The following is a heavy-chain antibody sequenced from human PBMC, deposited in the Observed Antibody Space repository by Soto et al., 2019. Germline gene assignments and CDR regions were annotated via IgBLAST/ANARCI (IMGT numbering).Heavy chain of an antibody. J-gene: IGHJ6*02. CDR2: IWYDGSNK. Sequence: QVQLVESGGGVVQPGRSLRLSCAASGFTFSSYGMHWVRQAPGKGLEWVAVIWYDGSNKYYADSVKGRFTISRDNSKNTLYLKMNSLRAEDTAVYYCARDRDDIVTGYYYYYGMDVWGQGTTVTVSS. CDR3: ARDRDDIVTGYYYYYGMDV. V-gene: IGHV3-33*01. CDR1: GFTFSSYG. D-gene: IGHD3-9*01.